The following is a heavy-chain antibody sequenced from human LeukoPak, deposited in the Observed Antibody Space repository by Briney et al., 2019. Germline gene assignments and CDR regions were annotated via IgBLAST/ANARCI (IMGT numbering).Heavy chain of an antibody. J-gene: IGHJ4*02. CDR2: ISSSSSYI. D-gene: IGHD4/OR15-4a*01. CDR1: AFTFSSYS. Sequence: GGSLRLSCAASAFTFSSYSMNWVRQAPGKGLEWVSSISSSSSYIYYADSVKGRFTISRDNAKNSLYLQMNSLRAEDTAVYYCARQASANFDYWGQGTLVTVSS. CDR3: ARQASANFDY. V-gene: IGHV3-21*01.